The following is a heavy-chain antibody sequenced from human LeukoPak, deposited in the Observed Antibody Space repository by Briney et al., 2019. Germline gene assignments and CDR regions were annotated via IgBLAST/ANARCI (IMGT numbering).Heavy chain of an antibody. V-gene: IGHV4-59*01. J-gene: IGHJ4*02. CDR3: ARAPRGYSYDFDY. CDR2: IYYSGST. CDR1: GGSISSYY. D-gene: IGHD5-18*01. Sequence: SQTLSLTCTVSGGSISSYYWSWIRQPPGKGLEWIGYIYYSGSTNYNPSLQSRVTISVDTSKNQFSLTLSSVTAADTAVYYCARAPRGYSYDFDYWGQGTLVSVSS.